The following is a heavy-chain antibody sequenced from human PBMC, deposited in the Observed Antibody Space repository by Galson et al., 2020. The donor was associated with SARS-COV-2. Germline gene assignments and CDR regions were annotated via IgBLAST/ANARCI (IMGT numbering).Heavy chain of an antibody. CDR2: IYYRGST. D-gene: IGHD3-22*01. J-gene: IGHJ4*02. Sequence: SETLSLTCTVSGGSISSYYWSWIRQPPGKGLEWIGYIYYRGSTNYNPSLKSRVTISVDTSKNQFSLKLSSVTAADTAVYYCARDGYDSSGYYYHFDYWGQGTLVTVSS. V-gene: IGHV4-59*01. CDR1: GGSISSYY. CDR3: ARDGYDSSGYYYHFDY.